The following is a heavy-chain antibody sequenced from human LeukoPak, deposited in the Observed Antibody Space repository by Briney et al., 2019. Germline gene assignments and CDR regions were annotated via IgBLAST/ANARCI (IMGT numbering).Heavy chain of an antibody. CDR1: GGSISSYY. CDR2: IYYSGST. Sequence: PSETLSLTCTVSGGSISSYYWSWIRQPPGKGLEWIGYIYYSGSTNYNPSLKGRVTISLDTSKNQFSLELSSVTAADTAVYYCARQKTSGWPSYYFDYWGQGTLVTVSS. V-gene: IGHV4-59*08. D-gene: IGHD6-19*01. CDR3: ARQKTSGWPSYYFDY. J-gene: IGHJ4*02.